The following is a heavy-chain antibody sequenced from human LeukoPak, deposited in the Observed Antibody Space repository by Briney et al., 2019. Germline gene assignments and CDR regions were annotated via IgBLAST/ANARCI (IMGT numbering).Heavy chain of an antibody. D-gene: IGHD3-16*02. CDR2: IGTSASYI. Sequence: GGSLRLSCAASGFTFSTYIMSWVRQTPGKGLEWVSSIGTSASYIYYADSVKGRFTISRDNAKNSLYLEMNSLRAEDTAVYYCARDSYYDYVWGSYRYTNQFDYWGQGTLVTVSS. V-gene: IGHV3-21*01. CDR3: ARDSYYDYVWGSYRYTNQFDY. J-gene: IGHJ4*02. CDR1: GFTFSTYI.